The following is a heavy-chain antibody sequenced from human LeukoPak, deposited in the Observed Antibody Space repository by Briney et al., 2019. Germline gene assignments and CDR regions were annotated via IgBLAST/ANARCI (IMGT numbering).Heavy chain of an antibody. V-gene: IGHV3-21*01. CDR1: GFTFSSYS. CDR2: LSSSGTYM. J-gene: IGHJ4*02. CDR3: ARDRADYCSSASCPQDY. Sequence: GGSLRLSCAASGFTFSSYSMNWVRQAPGKGLERVSSLSSSGTYMYYADSVKGRFTISRDNAKNSLYLQLNSLSAEDTAVYYCARDRADYCSSASCPQDYWGQGTLVTVSS. D-gene: IGHD2-2*01.